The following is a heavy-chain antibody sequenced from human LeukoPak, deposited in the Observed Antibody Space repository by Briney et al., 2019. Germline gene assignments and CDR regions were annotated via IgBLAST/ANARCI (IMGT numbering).Heavy chain of an antibody. CDR1: GFSFGDYA. CDR2: ISSSSSYI. J-gene: IGHJ3*02. D-gene: IGHD4-23*01. V-gene: IGHV3-21*01. CDR3: ARPRGGTLRGAFDI. Sequence: GGSLRLSCTVSGFSFGDYAMSWFRQAPGKGLEWVSSISSSSSYIYYADSVKGRFTISRDNAKNSLYLQMNSLRAEDTAVYYCARPRGGTLRGAFDIWGQGTMVTVSS.